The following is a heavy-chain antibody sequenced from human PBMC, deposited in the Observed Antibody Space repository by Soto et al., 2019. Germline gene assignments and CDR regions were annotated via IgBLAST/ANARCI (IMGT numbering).Heavy chain of an antibody. Sequence: SETLSLTCAVYGGSFSGYYWSWIRQPPGKGLEWIGEINHSGSTNYNPSLKSRVTISVDTSKNQFSLKLSSVTAADTAVYYCARRAYSYGYYTYYYYYYGMDVWGQGTTVTVSS. CDR1: GGSFSGYY. J-gene: IGHJ6*02. V-gene: IGHV4-34*01. CDR2: INHSGST. D-gene: IGHD5-18*01. CDR3: ARRAYSYGYYTYYYYYYGMDV.